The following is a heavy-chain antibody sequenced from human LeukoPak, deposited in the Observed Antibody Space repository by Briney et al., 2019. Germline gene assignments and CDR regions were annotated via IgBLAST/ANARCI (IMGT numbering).Heavy chain of an antibody. D-gene: IGHD3-22*01. CDR2: ISSSSSYI. CDR3: ARELGYYDSSGYP. CDR1: GFTFSSYS. J-gene: IGHJ4*02. Sequence: PGGSLRLSCAASGFTFSSYSMNWVRQAPGKGLEGVSSISSSSSYIYYADSVKGRFTISRDNAKNSLYLQMNSLRAEDTAVYYCARELGYYDSSGYPWGQGTLVTVSS. V-gene: IGHV3-21*01.